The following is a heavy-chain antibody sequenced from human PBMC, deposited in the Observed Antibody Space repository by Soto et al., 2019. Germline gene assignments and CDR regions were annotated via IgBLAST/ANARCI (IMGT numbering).Heavy chain of an antibody. CDR1: GYTFTDYY. CDR2: INPNSGGT. Sequence: ASVKVSCKASGYTFTDYYVHWVRQAPVQGLEWMGWINPNSGGTKSAQKVQGRVTMTRDTSIRTAYMELSRLRSDDTAVYYCARGKGDYYDSSGYHYYFDYWGQGTLVTV. J-gene: IGHJ4*02. CDR3: ARGKGDYYDSSGYHYYFDY. D-gene: IGHD3-22*01. V-gene: IGHV1-2*02.